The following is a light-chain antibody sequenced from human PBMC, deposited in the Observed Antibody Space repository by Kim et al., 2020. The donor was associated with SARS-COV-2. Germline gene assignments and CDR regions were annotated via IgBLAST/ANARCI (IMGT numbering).Light chain of an antibody. V-gene: IGKV3-11*01. Sequence: LSQGERVTLSCRASQSVSIFLAWYQHKPAQAPRLLIYEASRRATGVPARFSGSGSGTDFTLTISSLEPEDSAVYYCQQRTNWPITFGQGTRLEIK. CDR2: EAS. CDR1: QSVSIF. J-gene: IGKJ5*01. CDR3: QQRTNWPIT.